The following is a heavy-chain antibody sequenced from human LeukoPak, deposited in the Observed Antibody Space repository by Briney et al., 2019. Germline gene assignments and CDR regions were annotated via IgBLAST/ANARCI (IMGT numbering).Heavy chain of an antibody. J-gene: IGHJ5*02. CDR3: ARGRVVVIT. CDR1: GGSFSGYY. D-gene: IGHD3-22*01. Sequence: PSETLSLTCAVYGGSFSGYYWSWIRQPPGKGLVWIGEINHSGSTNYNPSLKSRVTITVDTSKNQFSLKLSSVTAADTAVYYCARGRVVVITWGQGTLVTVSS. V-gene: IGHV4-34*01. CDR2: INHSGST.